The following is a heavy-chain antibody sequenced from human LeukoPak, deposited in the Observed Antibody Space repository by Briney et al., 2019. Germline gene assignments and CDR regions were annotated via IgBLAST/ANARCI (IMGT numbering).Heavy chain of an antibody. V-gene: IGHV3-23*01. J-gene: IGHJ4*02. CDR2: ISGSGGST. D-gene: IGHD3-22*01. CDR3: ATSMIVVIITGYFDY. CDR1: GFTFSSYA. Sequence: GGSLRLSCAASGFTFSSYAMSWVRQAPGKGLEWVSGISGSGGSTYYAESVKGRFTISRDNSKNTLYLQMNSLRAEDTAVYYCATSMIVVIITGYFDYWGQGTLVTVSS.